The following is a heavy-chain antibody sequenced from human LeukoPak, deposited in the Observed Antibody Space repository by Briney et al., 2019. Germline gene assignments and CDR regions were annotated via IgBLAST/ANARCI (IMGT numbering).Heavy chain of an antibody. Sequence: GGSLRLSCAASGFTFSGYAMHWVRQAPGKGLEWVAVISFAGNNKYYADSVKGRFTISRDNSKNTLSLQMNSLRGEATAVYYCARDLSGYCSSTSCYVAGGFDYWGQGTLVTVSS. V-gene: IGHV3-30-3*01. CDR1: GFTFSGYA. CDR2: ISFAGNNK. CDR3: ARDLSGYCSSTSCYVAGGFDY. D-gene: IGHD2-2*03. J-gene: IGHJ4*02.